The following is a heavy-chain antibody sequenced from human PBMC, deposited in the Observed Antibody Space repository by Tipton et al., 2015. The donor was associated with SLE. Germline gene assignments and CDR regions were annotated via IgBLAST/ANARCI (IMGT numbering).Heavy chain of an antibody. V-gene: IGHV4-34*01. Sequence: TLSLTCAVYGGSFSGYYWSWIRQPPGKGLEWIGSIYYSGSTYYNPSLKSRVTISVDTSKNQFSLKLSSVTAADTAVYYCARRDQLLRSLAYYYYMDIWGKGTTVTVSS. CDR2: IYYSGST. CDR1: GGSFSGYY. D-gene: IGHD3-3*01. CDR3: ARRDQLLRSLAYYYYMDI. J-gene: IGHJ6*03.